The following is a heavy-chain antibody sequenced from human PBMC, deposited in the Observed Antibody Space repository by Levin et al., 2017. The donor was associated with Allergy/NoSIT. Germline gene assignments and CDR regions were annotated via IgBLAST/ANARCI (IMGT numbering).Heavy chain of an antibody. CDR1: GGTFSSYA. V-gene: IGHV1-69*04. Sequence: KISCKASGGTFSSYAISWVRQAPGQGLEWMGRIIPILGIANYAQKFQGRVTITADKSTSTAYMELSSLRSEDTAVYYCARERVTTVTTGYYYGMDVWGQGTTVTVSS. D-gene: IGHD4-17*01. J-gene: IGHJ6*02. CDR3: ARERVTTVTTGYYYGMDV. CDR2: IIPILGIA.